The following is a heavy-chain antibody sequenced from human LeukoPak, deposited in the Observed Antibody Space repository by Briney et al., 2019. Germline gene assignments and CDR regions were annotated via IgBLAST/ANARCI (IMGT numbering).Heavy chain of an antibody. CDR2: ISGSGGST. Sequence: GGSLRLSCAASGFTFSSYGMSWVRQAPGKGLEWVSAISGSGGSTYYADSVKGRFTISRDNSKNTLYLQMNSLRAEDTAVYYCAKDLGGSGIHYFDYWGQGTLVTVSS. V-gene: IGHV3-23*01. CDR1: GFTFSSYG. D-gene: IGHD3-10*01. J-gene: IGHJ4*02. CDR3: AKDLGGSGIHYFDY.